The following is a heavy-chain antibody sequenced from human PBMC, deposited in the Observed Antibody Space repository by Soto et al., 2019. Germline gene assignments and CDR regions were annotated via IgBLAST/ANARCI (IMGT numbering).Heavy chain of an antibody. V-gene: IGHV4-4*07. Sequence: QVQLQESGPGLVKPSETLSLNCTVSSGSMYGFYWSWFRQSAGKGLEWIGRIYTSGATSYHPSLKSRVSMSVSDPKTQFYLRLTSVTAADTAVYYCARANRPFRGDGAFDSWGQGTLVTVSS. CDR2: IYTSGAT. CDR3: ARANRPFRGDGAFDS. D-gene: IGHD3-10*01. J-gene: IGHJ4*02. CDR1: SGSMYGFY.